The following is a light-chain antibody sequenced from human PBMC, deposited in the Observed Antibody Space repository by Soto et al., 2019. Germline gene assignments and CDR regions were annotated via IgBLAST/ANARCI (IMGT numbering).Light chain of an antibody. V-gene: IGLV2-14*03. J-gene: IGLJ2*01. CDR1: SSDVGGYNY. CDR2: DVL. CDR3: NSYTTSKTVV. Sequence: QSALTQPASVSGSPGQSITISCTGTSSDVGGYNYVSWYQQHPGKAPKLIISDVLNRPSGVSNRFSGSKSGNTASLTISGLQAEDEADYYCNSYTTSKTVVFGGGTKLTVL.